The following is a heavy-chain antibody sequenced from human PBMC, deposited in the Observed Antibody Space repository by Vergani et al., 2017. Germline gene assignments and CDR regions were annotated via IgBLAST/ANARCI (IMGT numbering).Heavy chain of an antibody. CDR3: ARDHRDYNNYPGTFDI. CDR1: GFSFSDHY. D-gene: IGHD5-24*01. J-gene: IGHJ3*02. V-gene: IGHV3-11*01. Sequence: QVQLVGSGGGLVKPGGSLRLSCAASGFSFSDHYMTWIRQAPGKGLELVSYISNSGNTIEYADSVKGRFSISRDNAKSSLFLQMDSLRAEDTAVYYCARDHRDYNNYPGTFDIWGQGSMVTVSS. CDR2: ISNSGNTI.